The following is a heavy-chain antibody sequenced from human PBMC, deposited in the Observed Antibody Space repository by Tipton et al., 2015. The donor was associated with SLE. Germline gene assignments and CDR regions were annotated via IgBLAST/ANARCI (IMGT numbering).Heavy chain of an antibody. V-gene: IGHV1-2*06. J-gene: IGHJ6*02. CDR3: ARDPVLLWSDYYYGMDV. Sequence: QSGPEVKKPGASVKVSCKASGYTFTGFYMHWVRQAPGQGLEWMGRINPNSGGTNYAQKFQGRVTMTRDTSISTAYMELSRLRSDDTAVYYCARDPVLLWSDYYYGMDVWGQGTTVTVSS. CDR1: GYTFTGFY. D-gene: IGHD3-10*01. CDR2: INPNSGGT.